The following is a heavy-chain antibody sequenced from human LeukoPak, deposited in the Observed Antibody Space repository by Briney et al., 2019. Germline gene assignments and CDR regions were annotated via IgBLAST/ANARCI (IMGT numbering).Heavy chain of an antibody. CDR3: AKDLRLIAVAGRSLSSNFHY. V-gene: IGHV3-23*01. Sequence: PGGSLRLSCAASGFTVSSNYMSWVRQAPGKGLEWVSAISGSGGSTYYADSVKGRFTVSRDNSKNTLNLQMNSLRAEDTAVYYCAKDLRLIAVAGRSLSSNFHYWGQGTLVTVSS. CDR2: ISGSGGST. J-gene: IGHJ4*02. CDR1: GFTVSSNY. D-gene: IGHD6-19*01.